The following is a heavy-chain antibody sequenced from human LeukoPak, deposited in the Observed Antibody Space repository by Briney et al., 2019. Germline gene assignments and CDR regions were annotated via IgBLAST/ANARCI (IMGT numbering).Heavy chain of an antibody. D-gene: IGHD4-17*01. CDR2: INPSGGST. CDR1: GYTFTSYY. Sequence: VASVKVSCKASGYTFTSYYMHWVRQAPGQGLEWMGIINPSGGSTSYAQKFQGRVTMTRDTSISTAYMELSRLRSDDTAVYYCAKDFFYGDYSDYWGQGTLVTVSS. V-gene: IGHV1-46*01. J-gene: IGHJ4*02. CDR3: AKDFFYGDYSDY.